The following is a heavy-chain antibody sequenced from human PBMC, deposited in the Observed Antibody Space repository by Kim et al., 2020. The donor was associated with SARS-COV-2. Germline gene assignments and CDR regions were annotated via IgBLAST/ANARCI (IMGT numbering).Heavy chain of an antibody. Sequence: SETLSLTCAVYGGSFSGYYWSWIRQPPGKGLEWIGEINHSGSTNYNPSLKSRVTISVDTSKNQFSLKLSSVTAADTAVYYCARDRPPRYNWNDEGYYYYGMDVWGQGTTVTVSS. D-gene: IGHD1-20*01. V-gene: IGHV4-34*01. CDR3: ARDRPPRYNWNDEGYYYYGMDV. J-gene: IGHJ6*02. CDR1: GGSFSGYY. CDR2: INHSGST.